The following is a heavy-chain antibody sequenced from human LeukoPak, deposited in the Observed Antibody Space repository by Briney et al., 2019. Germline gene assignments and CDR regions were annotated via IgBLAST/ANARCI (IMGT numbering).Heavy chain of an antibody. CDR3: ARFSQFEDY. CDR1: GGSISSYY. J-gene: IGHJ4*02. D-gene: IGHD2/OR15-2a*01. Sequence: SETLSLTCTVSGGSISSYYWSWIRQPPGKGLEWIGYVYYSGNTNYNPSLKSRVTISVETSKNQFSLKLSSVTAADTAVYYCARFSQFEDYWGQGTLVTVSS. V-gene: IGHV4-59*01. CDR2: VYYSGNT.